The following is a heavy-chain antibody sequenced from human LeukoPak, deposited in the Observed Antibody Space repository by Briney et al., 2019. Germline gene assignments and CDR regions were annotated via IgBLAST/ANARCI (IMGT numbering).Heavy chain of an antibody. CDR1: GFTFSNYW. D-gene: IGHD3-22*01. Sequence: GGSLRLSCAASGFTFSNYWMHWVRQAPGKGLVWVSCIKTDGSYTNYADSVKGRFTISRDNAKNTLYLQMNSLRADDTAVYYCAGGDSGYSHQWGQGTLVTVSS. V-gene: IGHV3-74*01. J-gene: IGHJ4*02. CDR2: IKTDGSYT. CDR3: AGGDSGYSHQ.